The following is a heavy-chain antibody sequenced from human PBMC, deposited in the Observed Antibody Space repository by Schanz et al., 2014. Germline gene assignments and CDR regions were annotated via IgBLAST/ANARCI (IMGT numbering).Heavy chain of an antibody. Sequence: LQLQESGSGLMKPSQTLSLTCAVSGGSISSGGYSWNWIRQSPGKGLEWIGYIYYSGNTYYNPSLKSRVPISLDTSKTQFSLTLTSLTAADTAVYYCARDTTWRLDLWGRGTLVTVSS. CDR1: GGSISSGGYS. CDR2: IYYSGNT. V-gene: IGHV4-30-2*06. CDR3: ARDTTWRLDL. J-gene: IGHJ2*01. D-gene: IGHD1-1*01.